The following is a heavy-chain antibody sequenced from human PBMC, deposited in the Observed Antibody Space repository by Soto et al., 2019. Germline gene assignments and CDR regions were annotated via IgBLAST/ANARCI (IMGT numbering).Heavy chain of an antibody. CDR1: GFTFSSYA. V-gene: IGHV3-30-3*01. D-gene: IGHD1-26*01. J-gene: IGHJ3*02. CDR3: ARGVSGSYRDAFDI. Sequence: QVPLVESGGGVVQPGRSLRLSCAASGFTFSSYAMHWVRQAPGKGLEWVAVISYDGSNKYYADSVKGRFTISRDNSKNTLYLQMNSLRAEDTAVYYCARGVSGSYRDAFDIWGQGTMVTVSS. CDR2: ISYDGSNK.